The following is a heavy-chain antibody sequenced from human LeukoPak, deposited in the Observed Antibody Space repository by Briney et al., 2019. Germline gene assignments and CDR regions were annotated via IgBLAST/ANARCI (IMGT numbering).Heavy chain of an antibody. Sequence: GWSLRLSCAAPGFTFTIYWMSWVRQAPGKGLEWVANIKQDGSEKYYVDSVKGRFTISRDNAKNSLYLQMNSLRAEDTAVYYCARLEFDPWGQGTLVTVSS. CDR1: GFTFTIYW. J-gene: IGHJ5*02. CDR2: IKQDGSEK. CDR3: ARLEFDP. V-gene: IGHV3-7*01.